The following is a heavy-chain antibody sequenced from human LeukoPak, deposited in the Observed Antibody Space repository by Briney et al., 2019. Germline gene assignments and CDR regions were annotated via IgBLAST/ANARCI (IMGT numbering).Heavy chain of an antibody. CDR2: ISSSSSTI. Sequence: GGSLRLSCAASGFTFSSYSMNRVRQAPGKGLEWVSYISSSSSTIYYADSVKGRFTISRDSARNSLYLQMNSLRDEDTAVYYCARAQYQLLYIYFDYWGQGTLVTVSS. D-gene: IGHD2-2*02. V-gene: IGHV3-48*02. CDR1: GFTFSSYS. J-gene: IGHJ4*02. CDR3: ARAQYQLLYIYFDY.